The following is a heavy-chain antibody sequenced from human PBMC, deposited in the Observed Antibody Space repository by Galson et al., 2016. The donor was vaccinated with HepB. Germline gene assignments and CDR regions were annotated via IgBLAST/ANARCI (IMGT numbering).Heavy chain of an antibody. CDR2: ITWNSGSK. V-gene: IGHV3-9*01. D-gene: IGHD6-6*01. Sequence: SLRLSCAASGFTFDDFAMHWVRQAPGKGLEWVSGITWNSGSKDYADSVKGRFTISRDNAKNSLYLQMNSLRAEDTAVYYCARAREYTRTIGRMDVWGQGTTVTVSS. CDR3: ARAREYTRTIGRMDV. CDR1: GFTFDDFA. J-gene: IGHJ6*02.